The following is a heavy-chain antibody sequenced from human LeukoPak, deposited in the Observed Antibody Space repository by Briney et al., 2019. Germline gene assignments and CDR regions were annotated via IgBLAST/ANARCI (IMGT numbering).Heavy chain of an antibody. Sequence: ASVKVSCKASGYTFTSYYVHWVRQAPGQGLEWMGWISAYNGNTNYAQKLQGRVTMTTDTSTSTAYMELRSLRSDDTAVYYCARDSSGYLGQGYFDYWGQGTLVTVSS. D-gene: IGHD3-22*01. CDR1: GYTFTSYY. V-gene: IGHV1-18*04. J-gene: IGHJ4*02. CDR3: ARDSSGYLGQGYFDY. CDR2: ISAYNGNT.